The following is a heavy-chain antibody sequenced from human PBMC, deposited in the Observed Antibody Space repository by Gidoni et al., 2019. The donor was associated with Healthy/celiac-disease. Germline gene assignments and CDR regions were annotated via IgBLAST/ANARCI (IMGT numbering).Heavy chain of an antibody. V-gene: IGHV4-34*01. CDR2: INHSGST. CDR1: GGSFSGYY. J-gene: IGHJ6*03. Sequence: QVQLQQWGAGLLTPSETLSLTCAVYGGSFSGYYWSWIRQPPGKGLEWIGEINHSGSTNYNPSLKSRVTISVDTSKNQFSLKLSSVTAADTAVYYCARGGDYYMDVWGKGTTVTVSS. CDR3: ARGGDYYMDV.